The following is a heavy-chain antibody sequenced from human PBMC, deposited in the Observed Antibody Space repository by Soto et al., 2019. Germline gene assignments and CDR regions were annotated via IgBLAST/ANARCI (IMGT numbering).Heavy chain of an antibody. CDR1: GVSISSSY. V-gene: IGHV4-59*01. CDR2: IYNSGST. J-gene: IGHJ6*03. D-gene: IGHD2-15*01. Sequence: QVQLQESGPGLVKPSETLSLTCTVSGVSISSSYWSWIRQPPGKGLEWIGYIYNSGSTNYNPSLKSRVTISVDTSKSRGSLGLSSVTAADTAVYYCAGDRAFCCGRSCYSPPDYYYYMDGWGKGTTVTVS. CDR3: AGDRAFCCGRSCYSPPDYYYYMDG.